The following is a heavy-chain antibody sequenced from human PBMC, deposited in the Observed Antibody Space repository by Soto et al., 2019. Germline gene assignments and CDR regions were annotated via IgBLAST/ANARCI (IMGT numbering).Heavy chain of an antibody. CDR2: IWYDGSNK. CDR3: ARQYVWGSYRLSD. J-gene: IGHJ4*02. Sequence: QVQLVESGGGVVQPGRSLRLSCAASGFTFSSYGMHWVRQAPGKGLEWVAVIWYDGSNKYYADSVKGRFTISRDNXKNTLYLQMNSLRAEDTAVYYCARQYVWGSYRLSDWGQGTLVTVSS. D-gene: IGHD3-16*02. CDR1: GFTFSSYG. V-gene: IGHV3-33*01.